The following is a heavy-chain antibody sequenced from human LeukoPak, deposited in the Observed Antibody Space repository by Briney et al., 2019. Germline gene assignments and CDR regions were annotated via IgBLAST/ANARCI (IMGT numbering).Heavy chain of an antibody. CDR1: GFTFSSYS. CDR2: ISSGTSYI. Sequence: GGSLRLSCAASGFTFSSYSMNWVRQAPGKGLEWVSSISSGTSYIYYADSVKGRFTISRDNAKNSLYLQMNSLRAEDTAVYYCAKELSATPRAAVQTGDAFDVWGQGTMVTVSS. CDR3: AKELSATPRAAVQTGDAFDV. V-gene: IGHV3-21*01. J-gene: IGHJ3*01. D-gene: IGHD7-27*01.